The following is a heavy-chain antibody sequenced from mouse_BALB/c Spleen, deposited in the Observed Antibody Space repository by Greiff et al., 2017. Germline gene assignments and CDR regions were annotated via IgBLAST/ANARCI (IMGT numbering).Heavy chain of an antibody. J-gene: IGHJ4*01. CDR1: GYTFTSYW. CDR2: INPSNGRT. Sequence: QVQLQQPGAELVKPGASVKLSCKASGYTFTSYWMHWVKQRPGQGLEWIGEINPSNGRTNYNEKFKSKATLTVDKSSSTAYMQLSSLTSEDSAVYYCATLYYGNLGAMDYWGQGTSVTVSS. D-gene: IGHD2-1*01. V-gene: IGHV1S81*02. CDR3: ATLYYGNLGAMDY.